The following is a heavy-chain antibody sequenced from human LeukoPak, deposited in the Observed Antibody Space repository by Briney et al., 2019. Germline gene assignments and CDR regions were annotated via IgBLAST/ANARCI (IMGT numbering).Heavy chain of an antibody. CDR3: ARGNSGCDYAFDI. J-gene: IGHJ3*02. CDR1: GGSISSYH. Sequence: PSETLSLTCTVSGGSISSYHWSWIRQPPGKGLQWIGFIYSSGSTNYNPSLKSRVTISLDTSKNQFSLRVSSVTSADTAVYYCARGNSGCDYAFDIWGQGTMVTVSS. CDR2: IYSSGST. D-gene: IGHD5-12*01. V-gene: IGHV4-59*01.